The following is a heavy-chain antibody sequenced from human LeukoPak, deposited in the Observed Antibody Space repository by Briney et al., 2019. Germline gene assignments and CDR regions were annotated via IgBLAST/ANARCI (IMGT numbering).Heavy chain of an antibody. Sequence: GGSLRLSCAASGFTFSTYSMNWVRQAPGKGLEWVSSISGSSNYIYYADSVKGRFTISRDNAKNSLYLQMNSLRAEDTAVYYCARDRPLQQLVGNYFDYWGQGTLVTVSS. V-gene: IGHV3-21*01. D-gene: IGHD6-6*01. J-gene: IGHJ4*02. CDR3: ARDRPLQQLVGNYFDY. CDR1: GFTFSTYS. CDR2: ISGSSNYI.